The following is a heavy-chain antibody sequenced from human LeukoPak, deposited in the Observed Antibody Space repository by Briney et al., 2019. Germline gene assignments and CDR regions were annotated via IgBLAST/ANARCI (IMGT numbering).Heavy chain of an antibody. Sequence: GASVKVSCKASGYTFTSYDINWGRQATGQGGEWRGWMNPNSGNTGYAQKFQGRGTITRNTDISTAYMELSSLRSEATAVYYCATQRGLRRQQLRLWEPRPRWFDPWGQGTLVTVSS. J-gene: IGHJ5*02. CDR2: MNPNSGNT. V-gene: IGHV1-8*01. D-gene: IGHD6-13*01. CDR3: ATQRGLRRQQLRLWEPRPRWFDP. CDR1: GYTFTSYD.